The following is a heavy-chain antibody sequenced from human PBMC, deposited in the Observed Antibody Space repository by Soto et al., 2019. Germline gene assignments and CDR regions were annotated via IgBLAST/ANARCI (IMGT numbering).Heavy chain of an antibody. CDR3: ARVERGTATTVVDAFDI. CDR1: GGSVSSGSYY. J-gene: IGHJ3*02. Sequence: QVQLQQWGAGLLKPSETLSLTCAVYGGSVSSGSYYWSWIRQPPGKGLEWIGEMSHSGGTHFNPSLESRVTISVDTSKNQFSPKMSFVTDADTALYYCARVERGTATTVVDAFDIWGPGTMVTVSS. V-gene: IGHV4-34*01. CDR2: MSHSGGT. D-gene: IGHD1-1*01.